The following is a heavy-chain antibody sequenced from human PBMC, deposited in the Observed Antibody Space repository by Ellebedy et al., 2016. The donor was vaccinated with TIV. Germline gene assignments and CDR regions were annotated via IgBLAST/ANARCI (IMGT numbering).Heavy chain of an antibody. CDR1: GGSISGYY. Sequence: SETLSLTCTVSGGSISGYYWSWIRQPPGKGLEWIGEINHSGSTNYNPSLKSRVTISVDTSKNQFSLKLSSVTAADTAVYYCARAHYYGSGSFDYYYGMDVWGQGTTVTVSS. J-gene: IGHJ6*02. CDR3: ARAHYYGSGSFDYYYGMDV. CDR2: INHSGST. V-gene: IGHV4-34*01. D-gene: IGHD3-10*01.